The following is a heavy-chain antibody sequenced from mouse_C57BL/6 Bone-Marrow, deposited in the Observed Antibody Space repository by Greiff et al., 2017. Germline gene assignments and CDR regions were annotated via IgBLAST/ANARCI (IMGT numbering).Heavy chain of an antibody. D-gene: IGHD1-3*01. V-gene: IGHV1-69*01. CDR2: IDPSDSYT. CDR1: GYTFTSYW. Sequence: VQLQQPGAELVMPGASVKLSCKASGYTFTSYWMHWVKQRPGQGLEWIGEIDPSDSYTNYNQKFKGKSTLTVDKSSSTAYMQLSSLTFEDSAVYYCARSKDYWGQGTTLTVSS. J-gene: IGHJ2*01. CDR3: ARSKDY.